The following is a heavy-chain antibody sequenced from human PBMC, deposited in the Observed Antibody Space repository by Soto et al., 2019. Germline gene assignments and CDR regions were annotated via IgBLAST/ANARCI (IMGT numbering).Heavy chain of an antibody. CDR2: INHSGST. J-gene: IGHJ4*02. CDR1: GGSFSGYS. Sequence: QVQLQQWGAGLLKPSETLSLTCAVYGGSFSGYSWTWIRQSPGKGLEWIGQINHSGSTTYNPSLKSRVTISLGTSKNQFSLELRSVTAADTAVYYCARGLFSENYYSGGWYYFDYWGQGTLVTVSS. CDR3: ARGLFSENYYSGGWYYFDY. D-gene: IGHD1-26*01. V-gene: IGHV4-34*01.